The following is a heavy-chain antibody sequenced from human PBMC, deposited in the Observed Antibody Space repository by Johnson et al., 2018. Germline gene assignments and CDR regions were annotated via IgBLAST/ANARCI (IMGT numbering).Heavy chain of an antibody. V-gene: IGHV3-33*01. J-gene: IGHJ1*01. CDR2: IWFDGTNK. Sequence: QVQLVQSGGGVVQPGRSLRLSCAASGFTFSHYGMHWVRQAPGNGLEWLALIWFDGTNKYHADSVKGRFTISRDNSKNTLYLQMNSLRGEDTAVYYCAREAEYSVEYFQYWGQGTLVTVSS. D-gene: IGHD5/OR15-5a*01. CDR3: AREAEYSVEYFQY. CDR1: GFTFSHYG.